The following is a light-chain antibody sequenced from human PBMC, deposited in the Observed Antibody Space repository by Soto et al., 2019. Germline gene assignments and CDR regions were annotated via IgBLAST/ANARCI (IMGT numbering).Light chain of an antibody. CDR1: SSDVGAYNY. CDR3: GSYTISSTLV. Sequence: QSALTQPASVSGSPGQSITISCTGTSSDVGAYNYVSWYKQHPGKAPQLMIYDVSDRPAGVSDRFSGSKSGNTASLTISGLQTEDEADYYCGSYTISSTLVFGGGTKVTVL. J-gene: IGLJ2*01. V-gene: IGLV2-14*03. CDR2: DVS.